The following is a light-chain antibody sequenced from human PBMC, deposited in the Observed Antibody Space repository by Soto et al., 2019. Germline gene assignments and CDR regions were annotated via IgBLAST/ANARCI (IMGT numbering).Light chain of an antibody. CDR2: DVR. CDR1: SSEIGGYNY. Sequence: QSALTQPASVSGSPGQSITISCTGTSSEIGGYNYVSWYQQHPGKAPKVLIYDVRIRPSGVSNRFSGSKSGNTASLTIAGLHAGDEGDYFCSSYPSSSMVFGGGTKLTVL. V-gene: IGLV2-14*01. J-gene: IGLJ2*01. CDR3: SSYPSSSMV.